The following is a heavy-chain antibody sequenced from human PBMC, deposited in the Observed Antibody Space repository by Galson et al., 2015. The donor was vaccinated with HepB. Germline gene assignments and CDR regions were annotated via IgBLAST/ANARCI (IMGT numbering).Heavy chain of an antibody. Sequence: SLRLSCAASGFIFSHSGMHWVRQAPGKGLEWVACISYDGSEKYYADSVKGRFTVSRDNSKKTLYLEMNSLRVDDTALYYCTSGRPPITLASTAGDFEFWGQGTLVTVSS. CDR2: ISYDGSEK. CDR3: TSGRPPITLASTAGDFEF. CDR1: GFIFSHSG. D-gene: IGHD3-9*01. V-gene: IGHV3-30*05. J-gene: IGHJ4*02.